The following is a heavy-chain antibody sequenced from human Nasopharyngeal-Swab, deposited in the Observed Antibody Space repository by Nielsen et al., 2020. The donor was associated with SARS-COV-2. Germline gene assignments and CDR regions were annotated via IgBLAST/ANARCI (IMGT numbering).Heavy chain of an antibody. J-gene: IGHJ5*02. Sequence: WIRQPPGKGLEWIGYIYYSGSTYYNPSLKSRVTISVDTSKNQFSLKLSSVTAADAAVYYCAREAAIFGVGFDPWGQGTLVTVSS. D-gene: IGHD3-3*01. CDR2: IYYSGST. V-gene: IGHV4-31*02. CDR3: AREAAIFGVGFDP.